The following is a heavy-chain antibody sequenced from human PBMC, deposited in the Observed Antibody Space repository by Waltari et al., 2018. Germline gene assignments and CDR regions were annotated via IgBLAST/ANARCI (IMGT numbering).Heavy chain of an antibody. CDR2: IDYSVST. CDR3: ARASGVAANDY. D-gene: IGHD6-13*01. J-gene: IGHJ4*02. Sequence: QVQLQESGPGLVKPSQTLSLTCTVSGGSISSGDYYWSWIRQPPGKGLEWSWYIDYSVSTYYNPSLKSRVTISVDTSKNQFSLKLSSVTAADTAVYYCARASGVAANDYWGQGTLVTVSS. V-gene: IGHV4-30-4*08. CDR1: GGSISSGDYY.